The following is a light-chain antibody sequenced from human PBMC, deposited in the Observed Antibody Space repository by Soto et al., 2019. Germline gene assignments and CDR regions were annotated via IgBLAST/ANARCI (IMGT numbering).Light chain of an antibody. V-gene: IGLV1-40*01. CDR1: SSNIGAHYD. Sequence: SVLTQPPSVSGAPGQRVTISCTGSSSNIGAHYDVHWYQHLPGTSPKVLIYGSTNRPSGVPDRFSGSKSGTSASLAITGLQAEDEADYYCQSYDRSLSGDVFGTGTKVTVL. J-gene: IGLJ1*01. CDR2: GST. CDR3: QSYDRSLSGDV.